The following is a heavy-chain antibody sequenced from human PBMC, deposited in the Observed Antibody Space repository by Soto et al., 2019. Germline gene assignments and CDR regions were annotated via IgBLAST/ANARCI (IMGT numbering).Heavy chain of an antibody. J-gene: IGHJ5*02. CDR2: IKQDGSEK. Sequence: GGSLRLSCAASGFTFSSYWMSWVRQAPGKGLEWVANIKQDGSEKYYVDSGKGRFTISRDNAKNSLYLQMNSLRAEDTAVYYCARDRIGYCSSTSCFVLGFDPWGQGTLVTVSS. D-gene: IGHD2-2*01. V-gene: IGHV3-7*05. CDR1: GFTFSSYW. CDR3: ARDRIGYCSSTSCFVLGFDP.